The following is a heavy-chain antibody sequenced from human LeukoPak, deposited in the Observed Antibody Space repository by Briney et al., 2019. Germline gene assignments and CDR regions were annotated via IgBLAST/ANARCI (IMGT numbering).Heavy chain of an antibody. CDR2: ISAYNGNT. CDR1: GYTFTSYG. D-gene: IGHD1-26*01. CDR3: ASDFSGSYPLDY. J-gene: IGHJ4*02. V-gene: IGHV1-18*01. Sequence: ASVKVSCKASGYTFTSYGISWVRQAPGQGLEWMGWISAYNGNTNYAQKLQGRVTMTTDTSTSTAYMELSRLRSDDTAVYYCASDFSGSYPLDYWGQGTLVTVSS.